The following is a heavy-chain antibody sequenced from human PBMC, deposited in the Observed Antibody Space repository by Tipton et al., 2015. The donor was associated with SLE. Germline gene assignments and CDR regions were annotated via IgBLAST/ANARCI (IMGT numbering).Heavy chain of an antibody. Sequence: SLRLSCTASGFTFGDYAMSWVRQAPGKGLEWVGLIRSKAYGGTTEYAASVKGRFTISRDDSKSIPYLQMNSLKTEDTAVYYCTRLAIVVVITSYFDYWGQGTLVTVSS. CDR2: IRSKAYGGTT. CDR3: TRLAIVVVITSYFDY. V-gene: IGHV3-49*04. J-gene: IGHJ4*02. CDR1: GFTFGDYA. D-gene: IGHD3-22*01.